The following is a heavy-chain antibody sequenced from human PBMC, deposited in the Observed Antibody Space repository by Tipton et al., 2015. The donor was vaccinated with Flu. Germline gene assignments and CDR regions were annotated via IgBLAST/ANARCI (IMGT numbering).Heavy chain of an antibody. CDR3: ARHTGDSVRCVIDY. CDR1: GYSIRSAYY. Sequence: TLSLTCSVSGYSIRSAYYWGWVRRPPGKGLEWIGTIYHSGTTYYNPSLKSRLTISVETSKNQFSLRLSSVTAAATAVYYCARHTGDSVRCVIDYWGQGTLVTVSS. V-gene: IGHV4-38-2*01. CDR2: IYHSGTT. D-gene: IGHD3-10*02. J-gene: IGHJ4*02.